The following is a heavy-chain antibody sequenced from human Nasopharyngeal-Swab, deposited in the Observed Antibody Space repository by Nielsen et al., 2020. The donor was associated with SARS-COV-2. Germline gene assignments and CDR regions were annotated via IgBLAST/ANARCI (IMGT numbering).Heavy chain of an antibody. D-gene: IGHD6-13*01. V-gene: IGHV3-23*01. J-gene: IGHJ5*02. CDR2: ISGSGGST. CDR3: AKDLGQQLVSGWFDP. CDR1: GFTFSSYG. Sequence: GESLKISCAASGFTFSSYGMHWVRQAPGKGLEWVSAISGSGGSTYYADSVKGRFTISRDNSKNTLYLQMNSLRAEDTAVYYCAKDLGQQLVSGWFDPWGQGTLVTVSS.